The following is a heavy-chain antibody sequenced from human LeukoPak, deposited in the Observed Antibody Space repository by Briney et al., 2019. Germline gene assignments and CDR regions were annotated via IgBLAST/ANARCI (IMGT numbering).Heavy chain of an antibody. V-gene: IGHV4-34*01. J-gene: IGHJ6*03. Sequence: PSETLSLTCAVYGGPFSGYYWSWLRQPPGKGLEWIGEINHSGSTNYNPSLKSRVTISVDTSKNQFSLKLSSVTAADTAVYYCARSARPSRYYYMDVWGKGTTVTVSS. D-gene: IGHD6-6*01. CDR1: GGPFSGYY. CDR3: ARSARPSRYYYMDV. CDR2: INHSGST.